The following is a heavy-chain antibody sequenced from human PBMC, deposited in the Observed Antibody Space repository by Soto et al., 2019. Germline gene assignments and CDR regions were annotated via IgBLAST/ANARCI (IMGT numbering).Heavy chain of an antibody. CDR3: ARTAPMDAGDKYYYDF. D-gene: IGHD3-16*01. V-gene: IGHV1-69*13. Sequence: GASVKVSCKTSGGTFSTFGISWVRQAPGQGLEWMGGIIPFFGTAEYSQKFEDRITITADESTNTVYTDLRSLTSEDTAIYYCARTAPMDAGDKYYYDFWGQGALVTVSS. J-gene: IGHJ4*02. CDR2: IIPFFGTA. CDR1: GGTFSTFG.